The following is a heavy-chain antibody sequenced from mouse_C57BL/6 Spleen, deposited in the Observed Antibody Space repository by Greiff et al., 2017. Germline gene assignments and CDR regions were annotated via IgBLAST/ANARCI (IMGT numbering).Heavy chain of an antibody. Sequence: EVQGVESGGGLVKPGGSLKLSCAASGFTFSSYAMSWVRQTPEKRLEWVATISDGGSYTYYPDNVKGRFTISRDNAKNNLYLQMSHLKSEDTAMYYCAREGKTTTAYYFDYWGQGTTLTVSS. J-gene: IGHJ2*01. D-gene: IGHD1-2*01. V-gene: IGHV5-4*01. CDR2: ISDGGSYT. CDR3: AREGKTTTAYYFDY. CDR1: GFTFSSYA.